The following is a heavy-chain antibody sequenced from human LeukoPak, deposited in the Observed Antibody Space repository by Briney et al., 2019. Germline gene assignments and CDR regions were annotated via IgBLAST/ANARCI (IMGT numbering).Heavy chain of an antibody. V-gene: IGHV3-73*01. CDR1: GFTFSGSA. J-gene: IGHJ6*02. Sequence: GGSLRLSCAASGFTFSGSAMHWVRQASGKGLEWVGRIRSKANSYATAYAASVKGRFTISRDDSKNTAYLQMNSLKTEDTAVYYCTRDIAAAGTPGMDVWGQGTTVTVSS. D-gene: IGHD6-13*01. CDR3: TRDIAAAGTPGMDV. CDR2: IRSKANSYAT.